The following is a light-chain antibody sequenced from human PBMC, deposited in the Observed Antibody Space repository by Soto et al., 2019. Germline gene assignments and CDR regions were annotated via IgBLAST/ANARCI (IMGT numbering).Light chain of an antibody. CDR2: GVS. J-gene: IGLJ1*01. CDR1: NSDIGHSNY. Sequence: QSALTQPVSVSGSPGQSITISCVGTNSDIGHSNYVSWYQQHPGKAPKLMIYGVSNRPSGVSNRFSGSKSGNTASLTISGLQAEDEADYFCYSSRSSSSTFYVFGTGTKLTVL. CDR3: YSSRSSSSTFYV. V-gene: IGLV2-14*03.